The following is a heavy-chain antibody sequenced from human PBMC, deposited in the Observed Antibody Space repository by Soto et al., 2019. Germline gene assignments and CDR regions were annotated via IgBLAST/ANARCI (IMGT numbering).Heavy chain of an antibody. CDR2: INPNSGGT. D-gene: IGHD6-13*01. Sequence: QVQLVQSGAEVKKPGASVKVSCKASGYTFTGYYMHWVRQAPGQGLEWMGWINPNSGGTNYAQKFQGWVTMTRDTSISTAYMELSMLRSDDTAVYYCARAPIAAAGRFYYYGMDVWGQGTTVTVSS. CDR1: GYTFTGYY. J-gene: IGHJ6*02. V-gene: IGHV1-2*04. CDR3: ARAPIAAAGRFYYYGMDV.